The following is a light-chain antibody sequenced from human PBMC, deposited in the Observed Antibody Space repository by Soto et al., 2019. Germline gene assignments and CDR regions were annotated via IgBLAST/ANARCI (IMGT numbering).Light chain of an antibody. J-gene: IGLJ1*01. CDR3: SSYTTSSTVV. Sequence: QSALTQPASVFGSPGQSITFSCTGTSSDVGGYNFVSWYQQHPGKAPKLMIYEVSSRPSWVSNRFSGSKSGNTASLTISGLQPEDEADYYCSSYTTSSTVVFGTGTKLTVL. CDR2: EVS. CDR1: SSDVGGYNF. V-gene: IGLV2-14*03.